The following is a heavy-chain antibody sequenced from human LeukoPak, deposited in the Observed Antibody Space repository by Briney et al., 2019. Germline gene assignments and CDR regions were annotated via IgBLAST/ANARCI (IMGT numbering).Heavy chain of an antibody. CDR1: GDSINTGGYY. V-gene: IGHV4-31*03. J-gene: IGHJ4*02. Sequence: SQTLSLTCTVSGDSINTGGYYWNWIRQHPGKGLEWIGYIYYSGTTYYNPSLKSRPTISLDTSKNQFSLKLSSVTAADTAVYYCAREPTPGMYYFDYWGQGNLVTVSS. CDR3: AREPTPGMYYFDY. D-gene: IGHD4-11*01. CDR2: IYYSGTT.